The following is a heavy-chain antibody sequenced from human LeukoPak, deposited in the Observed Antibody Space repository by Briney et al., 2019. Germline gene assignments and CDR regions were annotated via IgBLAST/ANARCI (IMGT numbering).Heavy chain of an antibody. CDR3: TRMTRGHDY. J-gene: IGHJ4*02. CDR1: GVSFDDYY. D-gene: IGHD4-11*01. CDR2: INHSGYA. V-gene: IGHV4-34*01. Sequence: SETLSLTCAVSGVSFDDYYWSWVRQTPGKGLEWIGEINHSGYANDNPSLKSRVTLSIDTSRKQFSLNLRSVTVADAGIYFCTRMTRGHDYWGQGTQVTVSS.